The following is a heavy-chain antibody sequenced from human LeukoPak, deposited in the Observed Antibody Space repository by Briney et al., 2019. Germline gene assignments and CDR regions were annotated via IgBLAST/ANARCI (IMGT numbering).Heavy chain of an antibody. CDR2: ISGSGGST. CDR3: AKEVIPHPHFQH. CDR1: GFTFSTYA. Sequence: GGSLPLSCAASGFTFSTYALHWVRQAPGKGLEWVSAISGSGGSTYYADSVKGRFTTSRDNSKNTLYLQMNSLRAEDTAVYYCAKEVIPHPHFQHWGQGTLVTSSS. J-gene: IGHJ1*01. D-gene: IGHD2-21*01. V-gene: IGHV3-23*01.